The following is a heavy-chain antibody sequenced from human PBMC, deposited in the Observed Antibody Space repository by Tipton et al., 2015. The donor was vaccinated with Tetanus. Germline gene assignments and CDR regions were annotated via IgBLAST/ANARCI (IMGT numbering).Heavy chain of an antibody. CDR1: GGSIRGGTFY. Sequence: TLSLTCTVSGGSIRGGTFYWGWIRQPPGKGLEWIGSIYESGDTYYIPSLKSRVTISGDTSKNQFSLNLSSMAAADTGVYYCARHQSGFFTPFDYWGQGNLVTVSS. CDR2: IYESGDT. V-gene: IGHV4-39*01. CDR3: ARHQSGFFTPFDY. D-gene: IGHD3-3*01. J-gene: IGHJ4*02.